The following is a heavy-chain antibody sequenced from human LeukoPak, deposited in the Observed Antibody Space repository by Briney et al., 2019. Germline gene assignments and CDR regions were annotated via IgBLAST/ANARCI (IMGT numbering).Heavy chain of an antibody. CDR2: IYTSGST. D-gene: IGHD2-2*01. CDR3: ARDSGCSSTSCYAIGYYYYMDV. CDR1: GGSISSGSYY. J-gene: IGHJ6*03. Sequence: SETLSLTCTVSGGSISSGSYYWSWIRQPAGKGLEWIGRIYTSGSTNYNPSLKSRVTISVDTSKNQFSLKLSFVTAADTAVYYCARDSGCSSTSCYAIGYYYYMDVWGKGTTVTISS. V-gene: IGHV4-61*02.